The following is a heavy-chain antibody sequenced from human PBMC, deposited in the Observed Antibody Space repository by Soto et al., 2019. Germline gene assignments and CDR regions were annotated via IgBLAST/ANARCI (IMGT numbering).Heavy chain of an antibody. CDR1: GFTFSSYG. J-gene: IGHJ6*02. D-gene: IGHD2-15*01. Sequence: GGSLRLSCAASGFTFSSYGMHWVRQAPGKGLEWVAVISYDGSNKYYADSVKGRFTISRDNSKNTLYLQMNSLRAEDTAVYYCAKLPASALDQGGGRYYYYYGMDVWGQGTTVTVSS. CDR3: AKLPASALDQGGGRYYYYYGMDV. CDR2: ISYDGSNK. V-gene: IGHV3-30*18.